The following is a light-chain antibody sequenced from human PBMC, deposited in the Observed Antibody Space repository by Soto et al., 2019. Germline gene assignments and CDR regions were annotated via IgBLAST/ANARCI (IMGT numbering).Light chain of an antibody. CDR2: DVN. J-gene: IGLJ3*02. CDR3: RSYTSTNTRWV. Sequence: QSALTQPASVAGSPGQSVTISCTGASSDIGGYNYVSWYQQHPGKAPKLMIYDVNNRPSGVSNRFSGSKSGNSASLTISGLQAEDEADYYYRSYTSTNTRWVFGGGTKLTVL. V-gene: IGLV2-14*01. CDR1: SSDIGGYNY.